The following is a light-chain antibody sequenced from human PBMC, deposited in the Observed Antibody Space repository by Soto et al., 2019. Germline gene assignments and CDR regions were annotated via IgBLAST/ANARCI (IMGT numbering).Light chain of an antibody. CDR1: SSDVGGYKF. J-gene: IGLJ1*01. V-gene: IGLV2-14*01. Sequence: QSALTQPASVSGSPGQSITISCTGTSSDVGGYKFVSWYQQHPGKAPKLMIYEVSNQPSGVSSRFSGSKSGNTASLTISGLQAEDEADYYCGSYTGSIYVFGPGTKVTVL. CDR3: GSYTGSIYV. CDR2: EVS.